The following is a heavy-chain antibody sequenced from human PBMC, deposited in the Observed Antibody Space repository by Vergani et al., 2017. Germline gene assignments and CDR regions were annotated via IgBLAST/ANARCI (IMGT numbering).Heavy chain of an antibody. D-gene: IGHD1/OR15-1a*01. J-gene: IGHJ5*02. CDR3: GRKQSPASLMDKPIDI. V-gene: IGHV4-61*05. CDR2: ISDGGET. CDR1: GGSISSSSYY. Sequence: QLQLQESGPGLVKPSETLSLTCTVSGGSISSSSYYWGWIRQTPGKGLEWLAHISDGGETKMYAESLKGRFTVSRDNTKNLLILQMKTLKVDDTATYYCGRKQSPASLMDKPIDIWGQGTLVTVSS.